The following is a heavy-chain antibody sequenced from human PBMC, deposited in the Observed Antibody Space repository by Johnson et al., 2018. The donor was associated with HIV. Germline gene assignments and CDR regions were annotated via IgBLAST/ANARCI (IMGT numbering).Heavy chain of an antibody. CDR1: GFTFSNAW. CDR3: ARAFLSHYYDSSGPVDI. CDR2: IKSKTDGGTT. J-gene: IGHJ3*02. D-gene: IGHD3-22*01. Sequence: VQLVESGGGLVQPGGSLRLSCAASGFTFSNAWMSWVRQAPGKGLEWVGRIKSKTDGGTTDYAAPVKGRFTISRDNAKNSLYLQMNSLRAEDTALYYCARAFLSHYYDSSGPVDIWGQGTMVTVSS. V-gene: IGHV3-15*05.